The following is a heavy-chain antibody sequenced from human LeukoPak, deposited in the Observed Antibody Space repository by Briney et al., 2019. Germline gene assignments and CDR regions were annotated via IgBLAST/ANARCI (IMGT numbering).Heavy chain of an antibody. CDR3: ARDYADSSSMDV. Sequence: SETLSLICTISGGSISSFYWNWIRQPPGKGLEWIGYIYYSGTTNYNPSLKSRVTISVDTSKNQFSLKLTSVTAADTAVYYCARDYADSSSMDVWGQGTTVTVSS. D-gene: IGHD6-13*01. J-gene: IGHJ6*02. CDR2: IYYSGTT. CDR1: GGSISSFY. V-gene: IGHV4-59*01.